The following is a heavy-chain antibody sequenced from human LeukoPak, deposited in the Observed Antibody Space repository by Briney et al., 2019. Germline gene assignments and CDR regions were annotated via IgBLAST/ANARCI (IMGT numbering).Heavy chain of an antibody. CDR3: ARHVSSVAAAENNWFDP. V-gene: IGHV4-39*01. Sequence: SETLSLTCTVSGGSISSSSYYWGWIRQPPGKGLEWIGSIYYSGSTYYNPSLKSRVTISVDTSKNQFSLKLSSVTAADTAVYYCARHVSSVAAAENNWFDPWGQGTLVTVSS. CDR2: IYYSGST. D-gene: IGHD6-13*01. CDR1: GGSISSSSYY. J-gene: IGHJ5*02.